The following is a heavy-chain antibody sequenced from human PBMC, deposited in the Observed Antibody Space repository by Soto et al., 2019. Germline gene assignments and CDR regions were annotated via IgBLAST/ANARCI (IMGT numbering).Heavy chain of an antibody. CDR2: IIPILGIA. CDR1: SGTCSRYT. Sequence: SLKVSCQASSGTCSRYTISWWLQPTGRRLAWRGRIIPILGIANYAQKFQGRVTITAGKSTSTAYMELSSLRSEDTAVYYCAGCDCGWGSCCNCGWFDPWGQGTLVTVSS. V-gene: IGHV1-69*02. D-gene: IGHD3-10*01. CDR3: AGCDCGWGSCCNCGWFDP. J-gene: IGHJ5*02.